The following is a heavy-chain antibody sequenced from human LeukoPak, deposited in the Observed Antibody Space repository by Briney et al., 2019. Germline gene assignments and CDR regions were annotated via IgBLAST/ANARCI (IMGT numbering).Heavy chain of an antibody. J-gene: IGHJ4*02. CDR1: GFTFNNYA. Sequence: GGSLRLSCAASGFTFNNYALTWVRQTPGKGLECVSAISGDGVSPYYADSVRGRFTISRDSSKNTLYLQMNSLIVEDTAVYFCARDPGAFPYFFDCWGQGTLVTVSS. D-gene: IGHD4/OR15-4a*01. CDR3: ARDPGAFPYFFDC. V-gene: IGHV3-23*01. CDR2: ISGDGVSP.